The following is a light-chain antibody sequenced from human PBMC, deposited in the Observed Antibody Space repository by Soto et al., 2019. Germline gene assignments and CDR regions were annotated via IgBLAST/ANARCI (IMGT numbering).Light chain of an antibody. V-gene: IGKV1-5*01. Sequence: DIQMTQTTSTLSASVVSRVTITCRASQSISSWLAWYQQKPGKAPKLLIYDASSLESGVPSRFSGSGSGTEFTLTISSLQPDDFATYYCQQYNSYSRTFGQGTKVDIK. CDR1: QSISSW. CDR2: DAS. CDR3: QQYNSYSRT. J-gene: IGKJ1*01.